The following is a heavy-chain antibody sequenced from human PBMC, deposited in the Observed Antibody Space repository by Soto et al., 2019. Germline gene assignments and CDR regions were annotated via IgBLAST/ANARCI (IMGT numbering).Heavy chain of an antibody. Sequence: EVQLVESGGGLVQPGGSLRLSCAASGFTVSSKYMSWVRQAPGKGLEWVSLIKSGGTTYYADYVKGRFTISRDSSKNMLHLQIDSLRAEDTAVYYCARDDILCSGGSCYGVPMDVGGKGTTVTVSS. CDR2: IKSGGTT. D-gene: IGHD2-15*01. CDR1: GFTVSSKY. J-gene: IGHJ6*03. CDR3: ARDDILCSGGSCYGVPMDV. V-gene: IGHV3-66*01.